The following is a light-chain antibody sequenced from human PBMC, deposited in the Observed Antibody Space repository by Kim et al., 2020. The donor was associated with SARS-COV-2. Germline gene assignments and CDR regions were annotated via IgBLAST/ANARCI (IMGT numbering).Light chain of an antibody. J-gene: IGLJ2*01. CDR3: QAWDSSTVV. V-gene: IGLV3-1*01. Sequence: SYELTQPPSLSVSPGQTASITCSGDNLGDRYAYXYQQRPGQSPVLVIHHDSQRPSGIPERFSGSNSGNTATLTISGTQALDEADYYCQAWDSSTVVFGGG. CDR2: HDS. CDR1: NLGDRY.